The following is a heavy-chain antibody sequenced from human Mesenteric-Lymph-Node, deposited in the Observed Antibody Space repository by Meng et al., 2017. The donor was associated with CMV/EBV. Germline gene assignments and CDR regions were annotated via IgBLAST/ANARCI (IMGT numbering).Heavy chain of an antibody. V-gene: IGHV1-2*02. D-gene: IGHD3/OR15-3a*01. Sequence: ASVKVSCKSSGYTFTDYYIHWLRQAPGQGLEWMGCIDPNSGGTNHAQKFQGGVTMTRDTSISTAYMELNRLRSDDTAVYYCARDFGLTTDSFDIWGQGTMVTVSS. CDR2: IDPNSGGT. CDR1: GYTFTDYY. J-gene: IGHJ3*02. CDR3: ARDFGLTTDSFDI.